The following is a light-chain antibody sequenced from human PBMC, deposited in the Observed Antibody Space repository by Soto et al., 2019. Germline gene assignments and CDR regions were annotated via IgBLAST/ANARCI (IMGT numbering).Light chain of an antibody. CDR3: QKSYSTLT. J-gene: IGKJ1*01. CDR2: AAS. Sequence: DIQMAQSPSSLSASVGDRVTITCRASQSISSYLNWYQQKPGKAPKLLIYAASSLQSGVPSRFSGSGSGTDFTLTISSLQPQDFATYYCQKSYSTLTFSLGTKVEIK. CDR1: QSISSY. V-gene: IGKV1-39*01.